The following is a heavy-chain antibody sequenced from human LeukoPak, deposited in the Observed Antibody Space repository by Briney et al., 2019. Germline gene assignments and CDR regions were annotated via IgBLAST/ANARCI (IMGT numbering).Heavy chain of an antibody. Sequence: ASVKVSCKASGYTFTGYYMHWVRQAPGQGLEWMGWINLNSGGTNYAQKLQGRVTMTTDTSTSTAYMELRSLRSDDTAVYYCARGRAPYGDYNWFDPWGQGTLVTVSS. J-gene: IGHJ5*02. CDR1: GYTFTGYY. V-gene: IGHV1-2*02. D-gene: IGHD4-17*01. CDR2: INLNSGGT. CDR3: ARGRAPYGDYNWFDP.